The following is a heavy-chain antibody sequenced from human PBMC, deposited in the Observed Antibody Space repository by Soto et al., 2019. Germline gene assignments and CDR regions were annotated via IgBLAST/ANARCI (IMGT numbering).Heavy chain of an antibody. CDR3: AKGRGGAGSLTPRFDF. V-gene: IGHV3-23*01. J-gene: IGHJ4*02. CDR1: GFTFNNYA. CDR2: ISGGGDTT. Sequence: EVQLLESGGGLVQPGGSLRLSCAASGFTFNNYAMTWVRQAPGKGLEWVSAISGGGDTTSYADSVKGRFTVSRDGSKNTRYLQMSSLRAEDTAVYYCAKGRGGAGSLTPRFDFWGQGTLVTVSS. D-gene: IGHD2-15*01.